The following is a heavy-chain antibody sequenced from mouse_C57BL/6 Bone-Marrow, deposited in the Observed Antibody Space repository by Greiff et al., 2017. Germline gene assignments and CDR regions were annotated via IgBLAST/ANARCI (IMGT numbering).Heavy chain of an antibody. D-gene: IGHD1-1*01. Sequence: EVQLQQSGAELVRPGASVKLSCTASGFNIKDDYMHWVKQRPEQGLEWIGWIDPENGDTEYASKFQGKATITADTSSNTAYLQLSSLTSEDTAVYYCTTGTVVADWYFDVWGTGTTVTVSS. CDR1: GFNIKDDY. V-gene: IGHV14-4*01. CDR3: TTGTVVADWYFDV. J-gene: IGHJ1*03. CDR2: IDPENGDT.